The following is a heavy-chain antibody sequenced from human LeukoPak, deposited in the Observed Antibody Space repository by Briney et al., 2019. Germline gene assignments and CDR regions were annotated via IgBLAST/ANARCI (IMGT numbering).Heavy chain of an antibody. CDR3: ARDHSYDSNGYYRREYYFDY. CDR1: GGSISSSDW. Sequence: PSGTLSLTCAVSGGSISSSDWWSWVRQPPGKGLEWIGEIYHSGSTNYNPSLRSRVTISVDRSKNQFSLNLSSVTAADAAVYYCARDHSYDSNGYYRREYYFDYWGQGTLVTVSP. J-gene: IGHJ4*02. D-gene: IGHD3-22*01. V-gene: IGHV4-4*02. CDR2: IYHSGST.